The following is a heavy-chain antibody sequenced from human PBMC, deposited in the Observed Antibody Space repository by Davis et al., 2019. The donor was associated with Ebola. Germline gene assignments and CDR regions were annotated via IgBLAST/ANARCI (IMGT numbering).Heavy chain of an antibody. V-gene: IGHV4-59*01. CDR2: IYYSGST. CDR3: AKERRDTAMGLYYFDY. Sequence: TLSLTCTVSGGSISSYYWSWIRQPPGKGLEWIGYIYYSGSTNYNPSLKSRVTISVDTSKNQFSLKLSSVTAADTAVYFCAKERRDTAMGLYYFDYWGQGTLVTVSS. D-gene: IGHD5-18*01. CDR1: GGSISSYY. J-gene: IGHJ4*02.